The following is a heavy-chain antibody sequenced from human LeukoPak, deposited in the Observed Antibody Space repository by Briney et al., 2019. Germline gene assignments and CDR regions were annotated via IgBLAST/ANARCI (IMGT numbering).Heavy chain of an antibody. Sequence: GRSLRLSCAASGFTFSSYSMHWVRQAPGKGQEWVAVISYDGSNKYYADSVKGRFTISRDNSKNTLYLQMNSLRAEDTAVYYCAKDACGGSTSCHLFDYWGQGTLVTVSS. D-gene: IGHD2-2*01. J-gene: IGHJ4*02. CDR2: ISYDGSNK. CDR1: GFTFSSYS. CDR3: AKDACGGSTSCHLFDY. V-gene: IGHV3-30*18.